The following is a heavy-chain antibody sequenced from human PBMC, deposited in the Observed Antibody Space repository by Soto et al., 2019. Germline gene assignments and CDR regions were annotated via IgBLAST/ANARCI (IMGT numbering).Heavy chain of an antibody. Sequence: SETLSLTCTVSGGSISSYYWSWIRQPPGKGLEWIGYIYYSGSTNYNPSLKSRVTISVDTSKNQFSLKLSSVTAADTAVYYCERHSDNFDWSPYFDYWGQGTLVTVSS. CDR2: IYYSGST. CDR1: GGSISSYY. D-gene: IGHD3-9*01. CDR3: ERHSDNFDWSPYFDY. V-gene: IGHV4-59*08. J-gene: IGHJ4*02.